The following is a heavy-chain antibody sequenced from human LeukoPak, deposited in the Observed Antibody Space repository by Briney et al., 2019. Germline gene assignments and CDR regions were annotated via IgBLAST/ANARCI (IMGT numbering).Heavy chain of an antibody. CDR2: IRSKAYGGTT. D-gene: IGHD1-26*01. V-gene: IGHV3-49*04. Sequence: GGSLRLSCAASGFTFSSYAMSWVRQAPGKGLEWVGFIRSKAYGGTTEYAASVKGRFTISRDDSKSIAYLQMNSLRAEDTAVYYCATEFGYSWYWGQGTLVTVSS. CDR1: GFTFSSYA. CDR3: ATEFGYSWY. J-gene: IGHJ4*02.